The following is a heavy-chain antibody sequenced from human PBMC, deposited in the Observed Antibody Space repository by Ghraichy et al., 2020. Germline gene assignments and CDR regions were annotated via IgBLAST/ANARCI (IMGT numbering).Heavy chain of an antibody. CDR3: ARTGDGAPLAAHCGGDCYPNWFDP. V-gene: IGHV4-59*01. D-gene: IGHD2-21*02. CDR2: IYYSGST. CDR1: GGSISSYY. Sequence: SETLSLTCTVSGGSISSYYWSWIRQPPGKGLEWIGYIYYSGSTNYNPSLKSRVTISVDTSKNQFSLKLSSVTAADTAVYYCARTGDGAPLAAHCGGDCYPNWFDPWGQGTLVTVSS. J-gene: IGHJ5*02.